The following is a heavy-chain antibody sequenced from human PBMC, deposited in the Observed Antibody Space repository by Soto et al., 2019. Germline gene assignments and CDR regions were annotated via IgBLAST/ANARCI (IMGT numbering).Heavy chain of an antibody. Sequence: PGESLKISCKGSGYSFTSYWIGWVRQMPGKGLERMGIIYPGDSDTRYNPSFQGQVTISADKSISTAYLQWSSLKASDTAMYYCARGYYDYIWGNIPKYWGQGTLVTVSS. CDR2: IYPGDSDT. CDR1: GYSFTSYW. CDR3: ARGYYDYIWGNIPKY. J-gene: IGHJ4*02. V-gene: IGHV5-51*01. D-gene: IGHD3-16*01.